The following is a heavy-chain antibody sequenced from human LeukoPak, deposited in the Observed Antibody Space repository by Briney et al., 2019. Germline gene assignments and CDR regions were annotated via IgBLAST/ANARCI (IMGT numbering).Heavy chain of an antibody. Sequence: ASVKVSCKASGYTFTSYGISWVRQAPGQGLEWMGWISAYNGNTNYAQKLQGRVTMTTDTSTSKAYMELRSLRSDDTAVYYCARIDGYSHYYYYYMDVWGKGTTVTVSS. CDR3: ARIDGYSHYYYYYMDV. V-gene: IGHV1-18*01. CDR1: GYTFTSYG. J-gene: IGHJ6*03. D-gene: IGHD5-24*01. CDR2: ISAYNGNT.